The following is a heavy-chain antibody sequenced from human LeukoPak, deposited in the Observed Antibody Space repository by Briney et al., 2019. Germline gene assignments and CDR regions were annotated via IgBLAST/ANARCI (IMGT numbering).Heavy chain of an antibody. CDR2: IYSDNT. Sequence: PGGSLRLSCTVSGFTVSSNSMSWVRQAPGKGLEWVSFIYSDNTHYSDSVKGRFTISRDNSKNTLYLQMNSLRAEDTAVYYCARDILTTVTTKNADYWGQGTLVTVSS. D-gene: IGHD4-17*01. J-gene: IGHJ4*02. CDR1: GFTVSSNS. V-gene: IGHV3-53*01. CDR3: ARDILTTVTTKNADY.